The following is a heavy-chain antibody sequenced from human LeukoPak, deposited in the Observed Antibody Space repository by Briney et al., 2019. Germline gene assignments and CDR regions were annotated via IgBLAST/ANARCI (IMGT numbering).Heavy chain of an antibody. Sequence: SETLSLTCTVSGGSISSGSYYWSWIRQPAGKGLEWIGRIYTSGSTNYNPSLKSRVTISVDTSKNQFSLKLSSVTAADTAAYYCAREGPGEGYYDSSGYCLDYWGQGTLVTVSS. CDR3: AREGPGEGYYDSSGYCLDY. J-gene: IGHJ4*02. V-gene: IGHV4-61*02. CDR1: GGSISSGSYY. D-gene: IGHD3-22*01. CDR2: IYTSGST.